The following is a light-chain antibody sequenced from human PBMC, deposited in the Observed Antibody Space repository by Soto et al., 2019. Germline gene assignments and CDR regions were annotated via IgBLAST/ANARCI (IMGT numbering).Light chain of an antibody. CDR2: ATS. CDR3: QKYDSAPRT. V-gene: IGKV1-27*01. J-gene: IGKJ4*01. Sequence: TQSPGTLSLSPGERATLSCRASQSVSSSYLAWFQHKPGEVPKLLIYATSTLQSGVPSRFSGSGSGTEFTLTISSLQPEDVATYYCQKYDSAPRTFGGGTKMEIK. CDR1: QSVSSSY.